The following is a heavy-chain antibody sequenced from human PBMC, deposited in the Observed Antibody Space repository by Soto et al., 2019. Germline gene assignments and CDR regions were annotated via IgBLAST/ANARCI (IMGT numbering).Heavy chain of an antibody. D-gene: IGHD1-1*01. CDR1: GGSFSGYY. Sequence: SETLSLTCAVYGGSFSGYYWSWIRQPPGKGLEWIGEINHSGSTNYNPSLKSRVTISVDTSKNQFSLKLSSVTAADTAVYYCARAPPWNGATRYNWFDPWGQGTLVTVSS. CDR3: ARAPPWNGATRYNWFDP. CDR2: INHSGST. J-gene: IGHJ5*02. V-gene: IGHV4-34*01.